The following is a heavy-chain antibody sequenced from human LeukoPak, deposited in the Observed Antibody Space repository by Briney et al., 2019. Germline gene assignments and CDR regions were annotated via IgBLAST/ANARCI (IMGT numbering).Heavy chain of an antibody. CDR1: GGSISSGSCY. Sequence: TLSLTCTVSGGSISSGSCYWSWIRQPAGKGLEWIGRIYTSGSTNYSPSLKSRVTISVDTSKNQFSLKLSSVTAADTAVYYCARDLGYSYGYYFDYWGQGTLVTVSS. CDR3: ARDLGYSYGYYFDY. V-gene: IGHV4-61*02. CDR2: IYTSGST. D-gene: IGHD5-18*01. J-gene: IGHJ4*02.